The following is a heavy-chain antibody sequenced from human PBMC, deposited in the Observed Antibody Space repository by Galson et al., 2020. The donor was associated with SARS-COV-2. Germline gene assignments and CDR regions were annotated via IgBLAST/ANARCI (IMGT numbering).Heavy chain of an antibody. CDR2: ISTYSGDT. Sequence: ASVKVSCKASGYTFTTYGISWVRQAPGQGLEWMGWISTYSGDTNSAQKFQGGVTMTRDTSTNTAYMELRSLRSDDTAVYYCARDSDTLYYYDTSGYSYDYWGQGTLVTDSS. J-gene: IGHJ4*02. V-gene: IGHV1-18*01. CDR1: GYTFTTYG. CDR3: ARDSDTLYYYDTSGYSYDY. D-gene: IGHD3-22*01.